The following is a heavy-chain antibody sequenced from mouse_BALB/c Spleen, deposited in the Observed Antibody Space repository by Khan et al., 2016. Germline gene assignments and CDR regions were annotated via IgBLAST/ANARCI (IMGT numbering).Heavy chain of an antibody. J-gene: IGHJ1*01. Sequence: QVQLKQSGPGLVAPSQSLSITCTISGFSLTSYGVHWVRQPPGKGLEWLVVIWSDGSTTYNSALKSRLSISKDNSKSQVFLKMNNLQTDDTAMYYCARHENYGSSYWYFDVWGAGTTVTVSS. D-gene: IGHD1-1*01. CDR3: ARHENYGSSYWYFDV. CDR2: IWSDGST. V-gene: IGHV2-6-1*01. CDR1: GFSLTSYG.